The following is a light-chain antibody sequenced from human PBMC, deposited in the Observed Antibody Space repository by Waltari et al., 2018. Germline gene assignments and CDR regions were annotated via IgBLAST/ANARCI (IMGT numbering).Light chain of an antibody. J-gene: IGKJ2*01. V-gene: IGKV3-20*01. CDR2: GAS. CDR3: QQYGSSSLYT. Sequence: VLTQSPGTLSLSPGERVTLSCRASQSLTKRYLAWYQQQPGQAPRLLIYGASSRAAGIPVTFSVSGAGTGFTLTISRRGPEDFAVYFCQQYGSSSLYTFGQGTKLEIK. CDR1: QSLTKRY.